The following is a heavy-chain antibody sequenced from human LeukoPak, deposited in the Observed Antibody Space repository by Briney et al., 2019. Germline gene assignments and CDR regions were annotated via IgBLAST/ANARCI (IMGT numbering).Heavy chain of an antibody. V-gene: IGHV4-4*07. CDR1: GGSISSYY. Sequence: SETLSLTCTVSGGSISSYYWSWIRQPAGKGLEWIGRIYTSGSTNYNPSLKSRVTMSVDTSKNQFSLKLSSVTAADTAVYYCARVEGYKTEINYFDYWGQGTLVTVSS. D-gene: IGHD1-14*01. CDR2: IYTSGST. CDR3: ARVEGYKTEINYFDY. J-gene: IGHJ4*02.